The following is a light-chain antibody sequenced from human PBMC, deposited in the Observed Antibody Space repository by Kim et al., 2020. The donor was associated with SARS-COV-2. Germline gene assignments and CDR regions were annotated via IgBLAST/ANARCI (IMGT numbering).Light chain of an antibody. CDR3: QSYDSSLSGSVV. CDR1: SSTIGAGYE. V-gene: IGLV1-40*01. Sequence: TSSCTDSSSTIGAGYEVRWYQQLPGTAPKLLIYGNSNRPSGVPGRFCGSRSGTSASLAITGLQAEDEADYYCQSYDSSLSGSVVFGGGTQLTVL. CDR2: GNS. J-gene: IGLJ2*01.